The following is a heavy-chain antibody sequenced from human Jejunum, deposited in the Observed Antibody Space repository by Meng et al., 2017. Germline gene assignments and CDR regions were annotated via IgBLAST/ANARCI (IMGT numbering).Heavy chain of an antibody. D-gene: IGHD5-18*01. Sequence: QVQVQEAGPGLVKPSETLSLTGAVSGGSISSVYWWTWVRQSPGKGLEWIGEIYHSGSTNYNPSLKSRVTISVDKSKNQFSLKLTSVTAADTAVYYCARGGYYSFDYWGQGTLVTVSS. CDR3: ARGGYYSFDY. V-gene: IGHV4-4*02. CDR1: GGSISSVYW. J-gene: IGHJ4*02. CDR2: IYHSGST.